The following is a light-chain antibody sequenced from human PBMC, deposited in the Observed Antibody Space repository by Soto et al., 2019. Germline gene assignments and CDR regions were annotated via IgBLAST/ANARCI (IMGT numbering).Light chain of an antibody. CDR2: GAS. CDR3: QQYNNWPRT. J-gene: IGKJ1*01. Sequence: EIVMTQSPATLSVSPGERATLSCRASQSVSSNLAWYQQKPGQAPRLLIYGASTRATGIPARFSGSGSGTEFTLTISSLQSEDFAFYYCQQYNNWPRTLGQGTKVDIK. CDR1: QSVSSN. V-gene: IGKV3-15*01.